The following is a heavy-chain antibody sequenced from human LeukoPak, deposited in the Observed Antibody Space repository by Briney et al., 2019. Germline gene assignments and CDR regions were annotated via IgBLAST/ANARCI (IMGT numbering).Heavy chain of an antibody. J-gene: IGHJ4*02. CDR3: AKLMVGGLTKSPFDS. D-gene: IGHD3-10*01. Sequence: SVKVSCKASGGTFSSYAISWVRQAPGQGLEWMGGIIPISGTANYAQKFQGRVTITADESTSTAYMELSSLRSEDTALYYCAKLMVGGLTKSPFDSWGQGTLVTVSS. CDR1: GGTFSSYA. CDR2: IIPISGTA. V-gene: IGHV1-69*13.